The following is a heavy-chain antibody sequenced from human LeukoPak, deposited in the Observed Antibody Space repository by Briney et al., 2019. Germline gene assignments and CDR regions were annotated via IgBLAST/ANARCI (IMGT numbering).Heavy chain of an antibody. V-gene: IGHV3-30-3*01. CDR3: TRDFGSNVVVTAIVD. J-gene: IGHJ4*02. Sequence: QPGGSLRLSCAASGFTFSNAWMSWVRQAPGKGLEWVAVISYDGSNKYYADSVKGRFTISRDNAKNSLYLQMNSLRAEDTATYYCTRDFGSNVVVTAIVDWGQGTLVTVSS. D-gene: IGHD2-21*02. CDR2: ISYDGSNK. CDR1: GFTFSNAW.